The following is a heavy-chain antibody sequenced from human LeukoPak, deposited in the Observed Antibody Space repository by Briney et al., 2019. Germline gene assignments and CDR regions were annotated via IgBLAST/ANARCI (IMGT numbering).Heavy chain of an antibody. J-gene: IGHJ5*02. CDR3: ARGVPPIQTDIVVVVAAHLNWFDP. Sequence: ASVKVSCKASGYTFTGYYMHWVRQAPGQGLEWMGWINPNSGGTNYAQKFQGRVTMTRDTSISTAYMELSRLRSDDTAVYYCARGVPPIQTDIVVVVAAHLNWFDPWGQGTLVTVSS. D-gene: IGHD2-15*01. CDR1: GYTFTGYY. V-gene: IGHV1-2*02. CDR2: INPNSGGT.